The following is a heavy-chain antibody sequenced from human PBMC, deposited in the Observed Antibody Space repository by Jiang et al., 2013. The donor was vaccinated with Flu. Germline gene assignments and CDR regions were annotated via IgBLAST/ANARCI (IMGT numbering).Heavy chain of an antibody. CDR2: INHSGST. D-gene: IGHD2-2*01. J-gene: IGHJ4*02. Sequence: LLKPSETLSLTCAVYGGSFSGYYWSWIRQPPGKGLEWIGEINHSGSTNYNPSLKSRVTISVDTSKNQFSLKLSSVTAADTAVYYCARRYCSSTSCYFDYWGQGTLVTVSS. CDR3: ARRYCSSTSCYFDY. V-gene: IGHV4-34*01. CDR1: GGSFSGYY.